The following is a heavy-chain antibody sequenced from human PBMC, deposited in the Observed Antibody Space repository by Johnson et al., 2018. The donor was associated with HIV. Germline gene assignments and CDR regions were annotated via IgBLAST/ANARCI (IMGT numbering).Heavy chain of an antibody. D-gene: IGHD6-19*01. V-gene: IGHV3-30*18. CDR1: GFTFSNYD. J-gene: IGHJ3*02. CDR2: ISYDGSNK. Sequence: QVQLVESGGGVVQPGRSQRLSCVASGFTFSNYDMDWVRQAPGKGLEWVVSISYDGSNKYDADYVTGRFTISRDNSKNTLYLQMNSLRPEDTGLYYCAKDIASGYTNGGTLDIWGQGTMVTVSS. CDR3: AKDIASGYTNGGTLDI.